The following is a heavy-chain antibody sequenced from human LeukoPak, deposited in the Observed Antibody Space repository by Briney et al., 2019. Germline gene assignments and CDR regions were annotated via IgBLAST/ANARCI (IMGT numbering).Heavy chain of an antibody. V-gene: IGHV4-4*07. CDR1: GGSISNYY. Sequence: SETLSLTCTVSGGSISNYYWSWIRQRAGKGLEWIGLIYTSGSTNYNPSLKSRVTMSVDTSKNQFSLKLSSVTAADTAVYFCARTPIYYYDNSGYYNWGQGTLVTVSS. J-gene: IGHJ4*02. CDR2: IYTSGST. CDR3: ARTPIYYYDNSGYYN. D-gene: IGHD3-22*01.